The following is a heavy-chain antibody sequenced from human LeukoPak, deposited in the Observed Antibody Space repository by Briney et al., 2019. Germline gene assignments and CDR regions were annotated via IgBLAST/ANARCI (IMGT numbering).Heavy chain of an antibody. CDR1: GYSFTSYW. V-gene: IGHV5-51*01. Sequence: GESLKISCKGSGYSFTSYWIGWVRQVPGKGLEWMGIIYPGDSDTRFSPSFQGQVTISADKSISTAYLQWSSLKASDTAMYYCARPYSSGPWTGGNWFDPWGQGTLVTVSS. CDR3: ARPYSSGPWTGGNWFDP. J-gene: IGHJ5*02. CDR2: IYPGDSDT. D-gene: IGHD3-22*01.